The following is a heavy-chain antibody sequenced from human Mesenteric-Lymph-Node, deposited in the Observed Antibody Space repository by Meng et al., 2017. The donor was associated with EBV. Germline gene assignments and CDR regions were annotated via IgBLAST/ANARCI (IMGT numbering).Heavy chain of an antibody. V-gene: IGHV3-21*01. CDR2: ISSSTYI. D-gene: IGHD3-10*01. CDR1: VFNFKYYS. J-gene: IGHJ4*02. Sequence: EGQLVESGGXLVKPGXAQRLSCAASVFNFKYYSMSCVRQAPVKGLEWVSYISSSTYIYYGDSVQGRFTISRDNATNSLYLQMNNLRADDTAVYYCTREMGLGVGATGSGWGQGTLVTVSS. CDR3: TREMGLGVGATGSG.